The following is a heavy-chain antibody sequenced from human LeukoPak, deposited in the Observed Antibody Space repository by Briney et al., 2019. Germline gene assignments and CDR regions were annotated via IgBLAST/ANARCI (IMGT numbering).Heavy chain of an antibody. CDR1: GFTFSTHG. Sequence: GGSLRLSCAASGFTFSTHGMHWVRQAPGKGLEWVAFIRYDGINKYYADSVKGRFTISRDSFKNTLYLQMNSLRPEDTAVYYCAKEGDYYGSGSYRYYYYYMDVWGKGTTVTISS. CDR2: IRYDGINK. D-gene: IGHD3-10*01. V-gene: IGHV3-30*02. CDR3: AKEGDYYGSGSYRYYYYYMDV. J-gene: IGHJ6*03.